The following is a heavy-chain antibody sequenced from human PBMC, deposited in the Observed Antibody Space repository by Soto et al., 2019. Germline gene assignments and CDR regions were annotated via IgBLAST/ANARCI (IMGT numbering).Heavy chain of an antibody. CDR3: AKDGADYDSSGYVDY. D-gene: IGHD3-22*01. Sequence: EVQLLESGGSLVQPGGSLRLSCAASGFTFSSYAMSWVRQAPGKGLEWVSAISGSGGSTYYADSVKGRFTISRDNSKNTLYLQMNSLRAEDTAVYYCAKDGADYDSSGYVDYWGQGTLVTVSS. CDR2: ISGSGGST. CDR1: GFTFSSYA. J-gene: IGHJ4*02. V-gene: IGHV3-23*01.